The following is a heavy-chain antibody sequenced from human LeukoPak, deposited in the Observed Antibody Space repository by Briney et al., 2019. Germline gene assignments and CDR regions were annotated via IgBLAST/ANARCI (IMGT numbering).Heavy chain of an antibody. CDR3: ASKSSGWYYNY. D-gene: IGHD6-19*01. CDR2: IWYDGSNK. V-gene: IGHV3-33*01. J-gene: IGHJ4*02. CDR1: GFTFSSYG. Sequence: GGSLRLSCAASGFTFSSYGMHWVRQAPGKGPEWVAVIWYDGSNKYYADSVKGRFTISGDNSKNTLYLQMNSLRAEDTAVYYCASKSSGWYYNYWGQGTLVTVSS.